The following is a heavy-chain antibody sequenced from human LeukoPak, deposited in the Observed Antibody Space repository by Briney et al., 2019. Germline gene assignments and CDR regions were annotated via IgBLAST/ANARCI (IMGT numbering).Heavy chain of an antibody. Sequence: SETLSLTCAVSGGSFSGYYWSWIRQPPGKGLEWIGEINHSGSTNYNPCLKSRVTISVDTSENQFSLKLSSVTAAATAVYYCARASPPGTTAARSYYGMDVWGQGTTVTVSS. D-gene: IGHD2-2*01. CDR2: INHSGST. CDR1: GGSFSGYY. CDR3: ARASPPGTTAARSYYGMDV. V-gene: IGHV4-34*01. J-gene: IGHJ6*02.